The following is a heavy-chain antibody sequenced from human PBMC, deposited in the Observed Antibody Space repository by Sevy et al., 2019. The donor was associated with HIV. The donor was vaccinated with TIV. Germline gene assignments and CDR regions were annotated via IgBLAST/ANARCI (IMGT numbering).Heavy chain of an antibody. J-gene: IGHJ3*02. V-gene: IGHV3-9*01. Sequence: GGSLRLSCAASGFNFDDYDMHWVRQAPGKGLEWVSGISWNSGSIGYADSVKGRFTISRDNAKNSLYLQMNSLRAEDTALYYCAKVWGYCLDAFDIWGQGTMVTVSS. CDR2: ISWNSGSI. D-gene: IGHD3-16*01. CDR1: GFNFDDYD. CDR3: AKVWGYCLDAFDI.